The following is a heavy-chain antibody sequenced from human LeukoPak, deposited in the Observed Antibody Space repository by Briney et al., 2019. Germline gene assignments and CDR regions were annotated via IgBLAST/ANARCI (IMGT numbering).Heavy chain of an antibody. CDR2: IIDSGKTV. CDR1: GFTFSNYS. J-gene: IGHJ3*02. D-gene: IGHD6-13*01. CDR3: ARIKKIAAVSEFSAFDI. Sequence: GGSLRLSCAVSGFTFSNYSMNWVRQTPGKGLEWIAYIIDSGKTVYYADSVKGRFTISRDNAKNSLYLQMKSLRAEDTAVYYCARIKKIAAVSEFSAFDIWGQGTMVTVSS. V-gene: IGHV3-48*01.